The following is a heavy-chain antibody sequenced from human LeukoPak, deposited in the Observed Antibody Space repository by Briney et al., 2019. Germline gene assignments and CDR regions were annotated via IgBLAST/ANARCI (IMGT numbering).Heavy chain of an antibody. Sequence: SQTLSLTCAISGDSVSSNSAAWNWMRQSPSSGLEWLGRTYYRSKWYNDYAVSVKSRITINPDTSKNQFSLQLNSVTPEDTAVYYCARDNIVGTSGYYYYYMDVWGKGTTVTVSS. D-gene: IGHD1-26*01. V-gene: IGHV6-1*01. CDR2: TYYRSKWYN. J-gene: IGHJ6*03. CDR1: GDSVSSNSAA. CDR3: ARDNIVGTSGYYYYYMDV.